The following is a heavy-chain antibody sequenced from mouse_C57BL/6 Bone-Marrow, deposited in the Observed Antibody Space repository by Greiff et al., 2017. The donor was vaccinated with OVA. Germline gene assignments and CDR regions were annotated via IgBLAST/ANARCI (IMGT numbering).Heavy chain of an antibody. Sequence: QVQLQQPGAELVMPGASVKLSCKASGYTFTSYWMHWVKQRPGQGLEWIGEIDPSDSYTNYNQKFKGKSTLTVDKSSSTAYMQLSRLTSEDSAVYYSARRLLLGCWGQGTTLTV. V-gene: IGHV1-69*01. J-gene: IGHJ2*01. D-gene: IGHD2-3*01. CDR2: IDPSDSYT. CDR3: ARRLLLGC. CDR1: GYTFTSYW.